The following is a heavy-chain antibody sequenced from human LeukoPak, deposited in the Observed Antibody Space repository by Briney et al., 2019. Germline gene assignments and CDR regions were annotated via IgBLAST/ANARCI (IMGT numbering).Heavy chain of an antibody. J-gene: IGHJ4*02. D-gene: IGHD2-15*01. V-gene: IGHV4-4*07. CDR2: IYTGGGT. Sequence: SETLSLTCTVSGGSISSNYWSWIRQPAGKGLEWIGRIYTGGGTNYNPSLKSRVTMSVDTSKNQFSLKPSSVTAADTAVYYCAREYCSGGSCYSGFEYWGQGTLVTVSS. CDR1: GGSISSNY. CDR3: AREYCSGGSCYSGFEY.